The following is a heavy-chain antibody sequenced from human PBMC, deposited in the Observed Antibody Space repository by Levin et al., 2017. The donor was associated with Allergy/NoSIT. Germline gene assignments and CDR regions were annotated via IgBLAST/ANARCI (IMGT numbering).Heavy chain of an antibody. CDR1: GYSFTSYW. J-gene: IGHJ4*02. V-gene: IGHV5-51*01. CDR2: IWPGDSDT. CDR3: VRRGVTAEGGTNSFDL. Sequence: GESLKISCKGSGYSFTSYWIGWVRQMPGKGLEWMGIIWPGDSDTRYSPSFQGQVTMSADKSVSTAYLQWATLKASDTAVYYCVRRGVTAEGGTNSFDLWGQGTLVTVSS. D-gene: IGHD2-21*02.